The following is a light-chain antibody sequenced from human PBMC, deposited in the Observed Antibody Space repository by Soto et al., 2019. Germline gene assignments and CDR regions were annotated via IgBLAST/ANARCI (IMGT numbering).Light chain of an antibody. J-gene: IGLJ1*01. CDR3: SSYTSSSTLEV. CDR1: SSDVGGYNY. CDR2: DVS. V-gene: IGLV2-14*01. Sequence: QCALTKPASVYGSPGQSITISCTGTSSDVGGYNYVSWYQQHPGKAPKLMIYDVSNRPSGVSNRFSGSKSGNTASLTISGLQAEDEADYYCSSYTSSSTLEVFGTGTKVTVL.